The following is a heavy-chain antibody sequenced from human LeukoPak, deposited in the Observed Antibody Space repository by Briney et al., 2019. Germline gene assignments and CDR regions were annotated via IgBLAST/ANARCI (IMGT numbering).Heavy chain of an antibody. D-gene: IGHD3-22*01. V-gene: IGHV3-21*01. CDR2: ISSSSSYI. Sequence: GGSLRLSCAASGFTFSSYSMNWVRQAPGKGLEWVSSISSSSSYIYYADSVKGRFTISRDNAKNSLYLQMNSLRAEDTAVYYCARDPRGYYDSSGFFGSQSDYWGQGTLVTVSS. CDR1: GFTFSSYS. J-gene: IGHJ4*02. CDR3: ARDPRGYYDSSGFFGSQSDY.